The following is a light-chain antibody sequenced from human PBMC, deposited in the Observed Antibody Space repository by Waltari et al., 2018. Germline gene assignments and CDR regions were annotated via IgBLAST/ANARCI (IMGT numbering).Light chain of an antibody. Sequence: QSVLTQQPSVSGAPGQRITISCTGTSSNIGAGYDVHWYLQLPGTAPKLLILGNNNRPSGVPDRFSASKSDTSASLAITALQADDEAEYYCQSYHSSLSGVLFGGGTKLTVL. CDR3: QSYHSSLSGVL. V-gene: IGLV1-40*01. J-gene: IGLJ2*01. CDR2: GNN. CDR1: SSNIGAGYD.